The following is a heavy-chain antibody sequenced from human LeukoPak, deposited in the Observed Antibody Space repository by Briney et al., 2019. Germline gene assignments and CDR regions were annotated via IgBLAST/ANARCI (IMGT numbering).Heavy chain of an antibody. CDR3: AKGEDSSGPLDY. V-gene: IGHV3-9*01. D-gene: IGHD3-22*01. Sequence: GGSLRLSCAASGFTFDDYAMQWVRQAPGKGLEWVSGISWNSGSIGYADSVKGRFTISRDNAKNSLYLQMNSLRAEDTALYYCAKGEDSSGPLDYWGQGTLVTVSS. CDR2: ISWNSGSI. CDR1: GFTFDDYA. J-gene: IGHJ4*02.